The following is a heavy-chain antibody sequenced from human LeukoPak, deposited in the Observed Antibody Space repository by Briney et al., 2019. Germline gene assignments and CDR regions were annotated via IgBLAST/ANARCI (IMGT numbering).Heavy chain of an antibody. CDR1: GYTFTSYA. J-gene: IGHJ4*02. Sequence: ASVTVSCTASGYTFTSYAMHWVRQAPGQRLEWMGWINAGNGNTKYSQKFQGRVTITRDTSASTAYMELSSLRSEDTAVYYRASSRRITIFGVVTSQFDYWGQGTLVTVSS. CDR3: ASSRRITIFGVVTSQFDY. D-gene: IGHD3-3*01. V-gene: IGHV1-3*01. CDR2: INAGNGNT.